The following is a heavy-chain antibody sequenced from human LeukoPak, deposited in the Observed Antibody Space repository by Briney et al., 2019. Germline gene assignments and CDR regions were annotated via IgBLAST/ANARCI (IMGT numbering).Heavy chain of an antibody. CDR2: IYYSGST. V-gene: IGHV4-59*08. CDR3: ARGFSRSSSWYKYYYYYMDV. CDR1: GGSISSYY. Sequence: SETLSLTCSVSGGSISSYYWTWIRQPPGKGLEWIGYIYYSGSTNYNPSLKSRVTISVDTSKNQFSLKLNSVTAADTAMYYCARGFSRSSSWYKYYYYYMDVWGKGTTVTVSS. D-gene: IGHD6-13*01. J-gene: IGHJ6*03.